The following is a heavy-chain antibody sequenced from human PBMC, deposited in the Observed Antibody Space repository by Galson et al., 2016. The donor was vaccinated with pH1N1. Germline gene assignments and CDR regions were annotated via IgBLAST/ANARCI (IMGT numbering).Heavy chain of an antibody. D-gene: IGHD1-26*01. J-gene: IGHJ4*02. CDR1: GFTFDDYG. CDR3: AREPYYPYSLDY. Sequence: SLRLSCAASGFTFDDYGMHWVRQTPGKGLEWVSGISWNSGSIGYADSVKGRFTISRDHAKNSLYLQMNSLPAYDTAVYYCAREPYYPYSLDYWGQGTLVTVSS. CDR2: ISWNSGSI. V-gene: IGHV3-9*01.